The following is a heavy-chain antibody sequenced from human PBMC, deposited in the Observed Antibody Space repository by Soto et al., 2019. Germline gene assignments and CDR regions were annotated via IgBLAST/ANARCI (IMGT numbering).Heavy chain of an antibody. CDR1: GGSVSSGSYY. CDR2: IYYSGST. V-gene: IGHV4-61*01. CDR3: ARGFDY. J-gene: IGHJ4*02. Sequence: QVQLQESGPGLVKPSETLSLTCTVSGGSVSSGSYYWSWIRQPPGKGLEWIGYIYYSGSTNYNPCLKSRVTISVDTSKNQFSLKLSSVTAADTAVYYCARGFDYWGQGTLVTVSS.